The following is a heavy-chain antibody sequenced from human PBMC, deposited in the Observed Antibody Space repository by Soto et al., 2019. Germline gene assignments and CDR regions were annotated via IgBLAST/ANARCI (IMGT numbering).Heavy chain of an antibody. V-gene: IGHV3-7*04. CDR2: LNPDGSEK. CDR1: GFTFSTYW. J-gene: IGHJ4*02. D-gene: IGHD1-26*01. CDR3: ARDSGRFYIDY. Sequence: EVQLVESGGGLVQPGGSLRLSCAASGFTFSTYWMTWVRQAPGKGLGWVANLNPDGSEKYYVDSLKGRFTISRDNAKTSLYLQMNSLRAEDTAVYYCARDSGRFYIDYWGQGTLVTVSS.